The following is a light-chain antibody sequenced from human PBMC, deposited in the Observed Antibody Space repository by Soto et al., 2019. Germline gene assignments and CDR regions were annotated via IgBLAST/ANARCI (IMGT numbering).Light chain of an antibody. J-gene: IGKJ1*01. CDR2: GAS. V-gene: IGKV3-20*01. CDR1: QTVSSSY. CDR3: QQYGTSPWT. Sequence: EIVLTQSHGTLSFTPGERATLSCRASQTVSSSYLAWYQQKGGQAPRLLIYGASSRAAGIPDRFSGSGSGTDFTLSISRLEPEDVALYYCQQYGTSPWTFGQGTKVDIK.